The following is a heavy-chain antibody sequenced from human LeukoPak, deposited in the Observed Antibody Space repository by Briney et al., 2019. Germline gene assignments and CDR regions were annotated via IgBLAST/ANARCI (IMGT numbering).Heavy chain of an antibody. CDR3: ASRWLEPDAFDI. CDR1: GYTVTKND. CDR2: ISAYNGNT. Sequence: ASVKVSCKASGYTVTKNDINWVRQAPGQGLEWMGWISAYNGNTNYAQKLQGRVTMTTDTSTSTAYMELRSLRSDDTAVYYCASRWLEPDAFDIWGQGTMVTVSS. V-gene: IGHV1-18*01. D-gene: IGHD6-19*01. J-gene: IGHJ3*02.